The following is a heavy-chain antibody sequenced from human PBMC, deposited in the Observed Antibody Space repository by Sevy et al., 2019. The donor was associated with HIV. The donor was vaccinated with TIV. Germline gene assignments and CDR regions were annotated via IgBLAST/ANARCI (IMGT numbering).Heavy chain of an antibody. D-gene: IGHD3-3*01. Sequence: ASVKVSCKVSGYTLTELSMHWVRQAPGKGLEWMGGFDPEDGETIYEQKFQGRVTMTEDTSTDTAYMELSSLRSEDTAVYYCATDQDYDFWSGYYPNWGQGTLVTVSS. CDR3: ATDQDYDFWSGYYPN. J-gene: IGHJ4*02. CDR2: FDPEDGET. V-gene: IGHV1-24*01. CDR1: GYTLTELS.